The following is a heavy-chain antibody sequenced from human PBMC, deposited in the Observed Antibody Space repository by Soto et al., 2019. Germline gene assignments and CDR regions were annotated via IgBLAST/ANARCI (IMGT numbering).Heavy chain of an antibody. CDR1: GYTFTSYG. CDR3: ARRTSSSAGAYYYYYYGMDV. CDR2: MSAYNGNT. J-gene: IGHJ6*02. V-gene: IGHV1-18*01. Sequence: ASVKVSCKASGYTFTSYGISWVRQAPGQGLEWMVWMSAYNGNTNYAQELQGRVTMTTDTSTSTAYMELRSLRSDDTAVYYCARRTSSSAGAYYYYYYGMDVWGHGTTVTVSS. D-gene: IGHD6-6*01.